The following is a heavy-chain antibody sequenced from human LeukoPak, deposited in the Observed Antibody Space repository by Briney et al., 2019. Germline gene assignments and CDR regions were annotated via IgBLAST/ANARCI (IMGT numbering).Heavy chain of an antibody. CDR3: ARDPYRDNWFDP. CDR1: GDSISTYY. Sequence: SETLSLTCSVSGDSISTYYWSWIRQPAGKGLEWIGRIYTSGSTNCNPSLKSRVAMSVDTSKNQFSLKLSSVTAADTAVYYCARDPYRDNWFDPWGQGTLVTVSS. V-gene: IGHV4-4*07. CDR2: IYTSGST. J-gene: IGHJ5*02. D-gene: IGHD2-2*01.